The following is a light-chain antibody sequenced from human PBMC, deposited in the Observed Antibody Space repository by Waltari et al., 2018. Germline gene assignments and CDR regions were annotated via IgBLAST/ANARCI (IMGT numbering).Light chain of an antibody. CDR1: ESVLYNSNNKNY. V-gene: IGKV4-1*01. CDR2: WAS. CDR3: QQYYSTPQT. J-gene: IGKJ1*01. Sequence: IVMTQSPDSLTVSLGERATINCKSSESVLYNSNNKNYLAWYQQKPGQPPKLLIYWASTRESGVPDRFSGSGSGTDFTLTISSLQAEDVAVYYCQQYYSTPQTFGQGTKVGIK.